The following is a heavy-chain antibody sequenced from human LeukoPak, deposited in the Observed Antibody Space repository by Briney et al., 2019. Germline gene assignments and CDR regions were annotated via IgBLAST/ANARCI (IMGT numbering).Heavy chain of an antibody. CDR3: AKTLTTVTILDAFDI. V-gene: IGHV3-23*01. CDR1: GFTFSSYS. Sequence: SGGSLRLSCAASGFTFSSYSMNWVRQAPGKGLEWVSGISGTGGTTNYADSVKGRFTISRDNSKNTLYLQMSSLRAEDMAVYYCAKTLTTVTILDAFDIWGQGTMVTVSS. CDR2: ISGTGGTT. J-gene: IGHJ3*02. D-gene: IGHD4-17*01.